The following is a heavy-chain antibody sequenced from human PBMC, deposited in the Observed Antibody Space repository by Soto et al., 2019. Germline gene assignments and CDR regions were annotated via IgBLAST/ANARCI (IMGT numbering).Heavy chain of an antibody. D-gene: IGHD5-18*01. Sequence: PSETLSLTCTVSGGSISSYYWSWIRQPPGKGLEWIGYIYYSGSTNYNPSLKSRVTISVDTSKNQFSLKLSSVTAADMAVYYCARDRGYSYGTETFFDYWGQGTLGTVSS. CDR3: ARDRGYSYGTETFFDY. J-gene: IGHJ4*02. CDR1: GGSISSYY. CDR2: IYYSGST. V-gene: IGHV4-59*01.